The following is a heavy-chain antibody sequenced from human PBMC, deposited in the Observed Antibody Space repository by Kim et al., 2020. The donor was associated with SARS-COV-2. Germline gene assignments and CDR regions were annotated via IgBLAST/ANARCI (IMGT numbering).Heavy chain of an antibody. Sequence: ASVKVSCKASGYTFTSYGISWVRQAPGQGLEWMGWISAYNGNTNYAQNLQGRVTMTTDTSTSTAYMELRNLRSYDTAVYYCARDNPLTILGVVISSDYYYYMDVWGKETPVTVSS. CDR1: GYTFTSYG. V-gene: IGHV1-18*01. D-gene: IGHD3-3*01. CDR2: ISAYNGNT. CDR3: ARDNPLTILGVVISSDYYYYMDV. J-gene: IGHJ6*03.